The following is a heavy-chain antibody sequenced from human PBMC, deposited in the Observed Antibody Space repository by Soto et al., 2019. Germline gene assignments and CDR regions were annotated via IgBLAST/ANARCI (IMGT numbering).Heavy chain of an antibody. Sequence: QVQLVESGGGVVQPGRSLRLSCAASGFTFSSYGMHWVRQAPGKGLEWVAVIWYDGSNKYYADSVKGRFTISRDNSKNTLYLKMNSLRAEDTAVYYCARDLQSYFDYWGQGTLVTVSS. J-gene: IGHJ4*02. V-gene: IGHV3-33*01. CDR2: IWYDGSNK. CDR3: ARDLQSYFDY. CDR1: GFTFSSYG. D-gene: IGHD1-1*01.